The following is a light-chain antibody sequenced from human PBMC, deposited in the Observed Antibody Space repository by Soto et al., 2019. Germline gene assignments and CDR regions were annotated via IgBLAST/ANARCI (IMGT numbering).Light chain of an antibody. J-gene: IGLJ2*01. V-gene: IGLV3-1*01. Sequence: SYELTQPPSVAVSPGQTASITCSGDKLGGNYACWYQQKPGQSPLLVIYQDTKRPSGIPERFSGSNSGNTATLTISGTQAMDEADFYCQAGDSNTVVFCGGTKLTVL. CDR2: QDT. CDR3: QAGDSNTVV. CDR1: KLGGNY.